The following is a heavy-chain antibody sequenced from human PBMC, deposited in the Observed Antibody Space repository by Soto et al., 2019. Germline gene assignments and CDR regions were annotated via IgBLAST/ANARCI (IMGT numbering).Heavy chain of an antibody. D-gene: IGHD3-22*01. CDR2: FDPEDGET. CDR3: ARVPYYYDSSGYRLYYGMDV. J-gene: IGHJ6*02. CDR1: GYTLTELS. Sequence: ASVKVSCKVSGYTLTELSMHWVRQAPGKGLEWMGGFDPEDGETIYAQKFQGRVTMTEDTSTDTAYMELSSLRSDDTAVYYCARVPYYYDSSGYRLYYGMDVWGQGTTVTVSS. V-gene: IGHV1-24*01.